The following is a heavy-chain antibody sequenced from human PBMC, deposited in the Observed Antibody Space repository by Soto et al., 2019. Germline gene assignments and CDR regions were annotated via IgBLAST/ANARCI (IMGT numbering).Heavy chain of an antibody. V-gene: IGHV3-48*03. CDR1: GFTFSNSE. J-gene: IGHJ4*02. Sequence: GGSLRLSCAASGFTFSNSEMFWVRQAPGKGLEWVSKINYSGSNIYYSKSVKGRFTISRDNAKNSLSLQMNSLTDEDTAIYYCASEALCGADCYFFEYWGPGTLVTVSS. CDR3: ASEALCGADCYFFEY. CDR2: INYSGSNI. D-gene: IGHD2-21*02.